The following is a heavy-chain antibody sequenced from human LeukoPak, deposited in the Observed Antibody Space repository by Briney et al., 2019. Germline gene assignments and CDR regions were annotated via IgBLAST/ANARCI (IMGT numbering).Heavy chain of an antibody. J-gene: IGHJ4*02. CDR1: GFTFSSYA. V-gene: IGHV3-23*01. CDR3: AKDRSWGIYYDSSGYYGDY. CDR2: ISGSGGSA. D-gene: IGHD3-22*01. Sequence: GGSLRLSCAASGFTFSSYAMSWVRQAPGKGLEWVSAISGSGGSAYYADSVKGRFTISRDNSKNTLYLQMNSLRAEDTAVYYCAKDRSWGIYYDSSGYYGDYWGQGTLVTVSS.